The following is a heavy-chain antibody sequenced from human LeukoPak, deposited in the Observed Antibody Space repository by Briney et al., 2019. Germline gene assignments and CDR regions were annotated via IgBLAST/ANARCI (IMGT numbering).Heavy chain of an antibody. CDR3: ARGVGLYYGSGTSFDY. CDR2: IGTAGDT. V-gene: IGHV3-13*01. D-gene: IGHD3-10*01. J-gene: IGHJ4*02. CDR1: GFTFSSYD. Sequence: GGSLRLSCAASGFTFSSYDMHWVRQATGKGLEWVSAIGTAGDTYYPGSVKGRFTISRENAKNSLYLQMNSLRAGDRAVYYCARGVGLYYGSGTSFDYRGQGTLVTVSS.